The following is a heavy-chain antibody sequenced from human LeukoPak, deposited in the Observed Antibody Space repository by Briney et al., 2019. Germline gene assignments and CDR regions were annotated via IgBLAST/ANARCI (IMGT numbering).Heavy chain of an antibody. V-gene: IGHV3-7*03. CDR1: VFTFSSYW. Sequence: GGSLRLSCAASVFTFSSYWMSWVRQAPGKGLEWEANIKQDGSEKYYVDSVKGRFTISRDNAKDSLYLQMNSLRAEDTAVYYCARVPMVRGVRDKRPRYYFDYWGQGTLATVSS. CDR2: IKQDGSEK. D-gene: IGHD3-10*01. CDR3: ARVPMVRGVRDKRPRYYFDY. J-gene: IGHJ4*02.